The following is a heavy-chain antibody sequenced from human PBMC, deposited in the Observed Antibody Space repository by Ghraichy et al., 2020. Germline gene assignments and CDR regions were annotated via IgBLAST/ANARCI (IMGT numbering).Heavy chain of an antibody. J-gene: IGHJ3*02. CDR2: IRSKAYGGTT. Sequence: GGSLRLSCTASGFTFGDYAMSWFRQAPGKGLEWVGFIRSKAYGGTTEYAASVKGRFTISRDDSKSIAYLQMNSLKTEDTAVYYCSLVKDRDDAFDIWGQGTMVTVSS. CDR3: SLVKDRDDAFDI. V-gene: IGHV3-49*03. D-gene: IGHD3-9*01. CDR1: GFTFGDYA.